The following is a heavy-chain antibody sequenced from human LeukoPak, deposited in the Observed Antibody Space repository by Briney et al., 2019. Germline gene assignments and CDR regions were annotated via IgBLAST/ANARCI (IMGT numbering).Heavy chain of an antibody. V-gene: IGHV4-59*11. CDR3: ARVKSAIGAYYYDGSGYYYLDY. D-gene: IGHD3-22*01. Sequence: PSETLSLTCTVSGVSISSHYWSWLRPPPGKGLQWIGYIHYSGSTNWNPSLKSRVIISVDTSKNQFSLKLSSVTAADTAVYYCARVKSAIGAYYYDGSGYYYLDYWGQGTLVTVSS. J-gene: IGHJ4*02. CDR2: IHYSGST. CDR1: GVSISSHY.